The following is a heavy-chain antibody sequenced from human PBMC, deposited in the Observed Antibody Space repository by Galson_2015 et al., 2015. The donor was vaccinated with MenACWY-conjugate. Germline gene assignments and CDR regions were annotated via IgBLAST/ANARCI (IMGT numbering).Heavy chain of an antibody. CDR2: ITFSSSYL. V-gene: IGHV3-21*06. D-gene: IGHD6-13*01. CDR1: GFTFSSHT. Sequence: SLRLFCAASGFTFSSHTMHWVRQAPGKGLEWVSSITFSSSYLYYAASVKGRFTISRDNAKNSLYLQMKSLRAEDTAVYYCARDETAGDFDSWGQGTLVVVSS. J-gene: IGHJ4*02. CDR3: ARDETAGDFDS.